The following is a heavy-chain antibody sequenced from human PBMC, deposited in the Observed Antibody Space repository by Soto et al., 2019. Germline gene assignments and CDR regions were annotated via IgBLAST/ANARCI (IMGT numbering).Heavy chain of an antibody. J-gene: IGHJ4*02. D-gene: IGHD2-21*01. CDR2: SYYSGTT. CDR3: ARDIASYAYGEGY. Sequence: PSETLSLTCTVSGGSVSGVDYFWSWIRQSPGKGLEWIGSSYYSGTTYFNPSLKSRATISVDTSKNQFSLRLTSVTAADTAVYYCARDIASYAYGEGYWGQGIQVTVSS. CDR1: GGSVSGVDYF. V-gene: IGHV4-39*02.